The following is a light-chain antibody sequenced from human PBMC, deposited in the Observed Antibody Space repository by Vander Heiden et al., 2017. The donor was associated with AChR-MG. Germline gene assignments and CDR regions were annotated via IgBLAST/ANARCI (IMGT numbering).Light chain of an antibody. CDR3: LQSDTTPST. CDR1: QTINSD. CDR2: EAT. Sequence: DIQMTQSPSSLSASVGDRVTITCRAGQTINSDLNWYQHKPGKAPKLLISEATTLQSGVPSRFSDSGSGTEFTLTISRLQPEDLATYYCLQSDTTPSTFGHGTKVDI. V-gene: IGKV1-39*01. J-gene: IGKJ3*01.